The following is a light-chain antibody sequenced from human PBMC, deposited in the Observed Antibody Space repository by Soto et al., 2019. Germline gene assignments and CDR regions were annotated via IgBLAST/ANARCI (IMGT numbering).Light chain of an antibody. CDR3: QQYENLPT. CDR2: KAS. CDR1: QGISTL. J-gene: IGKJ5*01. V-gene: IGKV1D-13*01. Sequence: AIQLTQSPSSLSASVGDRVTITCRASQGISTLLAWYQQKPGKAPKVLIYKASTLKSGVPSRFSGSGSGTEFTLTISSLQPEDIATYYCQQYENLPTFGQGTRLEIK.